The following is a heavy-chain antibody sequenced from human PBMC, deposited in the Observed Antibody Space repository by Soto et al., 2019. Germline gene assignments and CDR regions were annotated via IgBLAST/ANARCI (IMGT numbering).Heavy chain of an antibody. CDR3: ARGIEVPAVHSSSWYVRYYYGMDV. D-gene: IGHD6-13*01. CDR1: GDTISTGGYT. V-gene: IGHV4-30-2*01. Sequence: SETLSLTCDVSGDTISTGGYTWAWIRQPPGKALEWIGHTYHSGNPYYNPSLKSRVIISVDRSKNQFSLRAEDMAVYYCARGIEVPAVHSSSWYVRYYYGMDVWGQGTTVTVSS. CDR2: TYHSGNP. J-gene: IGHJ6*02.